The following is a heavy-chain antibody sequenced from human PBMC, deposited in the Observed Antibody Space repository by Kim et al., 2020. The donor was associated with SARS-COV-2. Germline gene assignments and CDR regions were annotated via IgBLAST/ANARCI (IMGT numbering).Heavy chain of an antibody. V-gene: IGHV4-34*01. J-gene: IGHJ1*01. CDR3: AAGVPGH. D-gene: IGHD3-10*01. CDR1: AASLSAFQ. CDR2: INDSEKT. Sequence: SETLSLTCAVYAASLSAFQWSWVRQTPGKGLEWIGQINDSEKTDYNPSLRSRISMSIDTSKKQFALKLYSVTAADTAIYYCAAGVPGHWGQGTLVTVS.